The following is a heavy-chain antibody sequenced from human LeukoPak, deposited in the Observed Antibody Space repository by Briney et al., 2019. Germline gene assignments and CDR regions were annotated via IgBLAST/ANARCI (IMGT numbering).Heavy chain of an antibody. CDR1: GYTFTSYD. J-gene: IGHJ5*02. CDR3: ARVGRQWLRFRHNWFDP. CDR2: MNPNSGNT. V-gene: IGHV1-8*01. Sequence: ASVKVSCTASGYTFTSYDINWVRQAPGQGLEWMGWMNPNSGNTGYAQKFQGRVTMTRNTSISTAYMELSSLRSEDTAVYYCARVGRQWLRFRHNWFDPWGQGTLVTVSS. D-gene: IGHD5-12*01.